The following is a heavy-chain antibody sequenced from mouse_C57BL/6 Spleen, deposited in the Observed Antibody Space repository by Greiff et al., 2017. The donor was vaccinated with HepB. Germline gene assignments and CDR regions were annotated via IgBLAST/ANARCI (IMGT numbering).Heavy chain of an antibody. CDR2: IHPNSGST. CDR3: ARGIYYDYWFAY. J-gene: IGHJ3*01. Sequence: QVQLQQSGAELVKPGASVKLSCKASGYTFTSYWMHWVKQRPGQGLEWIGMIHPNSGSTNYNEKFKSKATLTVDKSSSTAYMQLSSLTSEDSAVYYCARGIYYDYWFAYWGQGTLVTVSA. CDR1: GYTFTSYW. V-gene: IGHV1-64*01. D-gene: IGHD2-4*01.